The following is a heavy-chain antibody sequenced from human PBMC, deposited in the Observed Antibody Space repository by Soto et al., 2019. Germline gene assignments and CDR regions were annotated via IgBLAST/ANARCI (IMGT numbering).Heavy chain of an antibody. CDR3: ARAGFYYYYGMDV. J-gene: IGHJ6*02. CDR2: ISYDGSNK. CDR1: GFTFSRYA. Sequence: QVQLVESGGGVVQPGRSLRLSCAASGFTFSRYAMHWVCQAPGKGLEWVAVISYDGSNKYYADSVKGRFTISRDNSKNTLYLQMNSLRAEDTAVYYCARAGFYYYYGMDVWVQGATVTAS. V-gene: IGHV3-30-3*01.